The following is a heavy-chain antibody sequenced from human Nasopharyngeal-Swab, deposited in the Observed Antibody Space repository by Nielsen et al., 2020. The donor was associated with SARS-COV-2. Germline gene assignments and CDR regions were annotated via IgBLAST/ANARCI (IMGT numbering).Heavy chain of an antibody. Sequence: GESLKIPCAASGFTFSSYAMSWVRQAPGKGLEWVSAISGSGGSTYYADSVKGRFAISRDNSKNTLYLQMNSLRAEDTAVYYCARPHWVTYYDFWSGYYSEYFQHWGQGTLVTVSS. J-gene: IGHJ1*01. CDR3: ARPHWVTYYDFWSGYYSEYFQH. D-gene: IGHD3-3*01. CDR1: GFTFSSYA. V-gene: IGHV3-23*01. CDR2: ISGSGGST.